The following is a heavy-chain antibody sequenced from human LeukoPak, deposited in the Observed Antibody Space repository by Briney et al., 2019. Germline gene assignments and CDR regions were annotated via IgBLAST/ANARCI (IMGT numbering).Heavy chain of an antibody. V-gene: IGHV1-18*01. CDR1: GYTFTIDG. Sequence: ASVKVSCKASGYTFTIDGISWVRQAPGQGLEWMGWISAYNGNTNYAQKLQGRVTMTTDTSTSTAYMELRSLRSDDTAVYYCVSTPGYSSSWYTYFQHWGQGTLVTVSS. J-gene: IGHJ1*01. D-gene: IGHD6-13*01. CDR2: ISAYNGNT. CDR3: VSTPGYSSSWYTYFQH.